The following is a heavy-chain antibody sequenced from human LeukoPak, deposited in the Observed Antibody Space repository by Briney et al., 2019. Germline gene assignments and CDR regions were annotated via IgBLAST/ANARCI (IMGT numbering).Heavy chain of an antibody. CDR2: INHSGST. V-gene: IGHV4-34*01. CDR1: GGSFSGYY. D-gene: IGHD3-16*02. Sequence: SETLSLTCAVYGGSFSGYYWSWIRQPPGKGLEWIGEINHSGSTNYNPSLKSRVTISVDTSKNQFSLKLSSVTAADTAVYYCARGLGYDYVWGSYRYPPFDYWGQGTLVTVSS. CDR3: ARGLGYDYVWGSYRYPPFDY. J-gene: IGHJ4*02.